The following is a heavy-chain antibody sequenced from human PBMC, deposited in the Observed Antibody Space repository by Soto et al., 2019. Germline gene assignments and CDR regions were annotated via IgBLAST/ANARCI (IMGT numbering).Heavy chain of an antibody. V-gene: IGHV3-30*18. Sequence: QVQLVESGGGVVQPGRSLRLSCVASGFTFSSYGMHWVRQAPGKGLEWVAVISYDGSNKYYADSVKGRFTISRDNSKNTLYLQMNSLRAEDTAVYYCAKDLLVVGATPAYYWGQGTLVTVSS. D-gene: IGHD1-26*01. J-gene: IGHJ4*02. CDR2: ISYDGSNK. CDR3: AKDLLVVGATPAYY. CDR1: GFTFSSYG.